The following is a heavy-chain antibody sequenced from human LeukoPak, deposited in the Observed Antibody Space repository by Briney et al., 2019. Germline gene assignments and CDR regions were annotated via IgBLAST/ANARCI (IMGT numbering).Heavy chain of an antibody. Sequence: KTGGSLRLSCAASGFTFSNAWMSWVRQAPGKGLEWVGRIKSKTDGGTTDYTAPVNGRFTISRDDSINTLYLQMNTLKAEDTAVYYCATYNYGSYFYGSIRYWGQGTLVTVSS. D-gene: IGHD3-10*01. V-gene: IGHV3-15*01. CDR3: ATYNYGSYFYGSIRY. CDR2: IKSKTDGGTT. CDR1: GFTFSNAW. J-gene: IGHJ4*02.